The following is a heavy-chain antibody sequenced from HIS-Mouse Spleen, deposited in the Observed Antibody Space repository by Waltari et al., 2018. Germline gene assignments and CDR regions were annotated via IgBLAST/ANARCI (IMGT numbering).Heavy chain of an antibody. J-gene: IGHJ3*02. D-gene: IGHD6-13*01. CDR2: ISYDGSNK. Sequence: QVLLVESGGGVVKPGRSLAPSCAASGSTYSIFGLHWVRTTPGKGLEWVAVISYDGSNKYYADSVKGRFTISRDNSKNTLYLQMNSLRAEDTAVYYCAKDRSSSCPGAFDIWGQGTMVTVSS. CDR3: AKDRSSSCPGAFDI. V-gene: IGHV3-30*18. CDR1: GSTYSIFG.